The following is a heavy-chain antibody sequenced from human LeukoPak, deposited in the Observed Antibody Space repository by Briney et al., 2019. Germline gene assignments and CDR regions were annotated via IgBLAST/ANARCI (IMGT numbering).Heavy chain of an antibody. CDR1: GFTFSSYA. CDR2: ISWNSDSV. Sequence: GGSLRLSCAASGFTFSSYAMHWVRQAPGEGLEWVSYISWNSDSVAYADSVKGRFTISRDNAKNSLYLQMDSLRAEDTALYYCAKDLAARSGRYSNFDYWGQGTLVTVSS. J-gene: IGHJ4*02. CDR3: AKDLAARSGRYSNFDY. V-gene: IGHV3-9*01. D-gene: IGHD3-10*01.